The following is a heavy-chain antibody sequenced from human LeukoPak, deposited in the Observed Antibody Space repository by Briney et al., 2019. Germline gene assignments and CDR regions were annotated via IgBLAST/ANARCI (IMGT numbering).Heavy chain of an antibody. V-gene: IGHV4-59*11. Sequence: PSETLSLTRTVSGGSISSHYWSWIRQPPGKGLEWIGYIYYSGSTNYNPSLTSRVTISVDTSKNQFSLKLSSVTAADTAVYYCARDRGSSSWSLNWFDPWGQGTLVTVSS. CDR1: GGSISSHY. J-gene: IGHJ5*02. CDR2: IYYSGST. D-gene: IGHD6-13*01. CDR3: ARDRGSSSWSLNWFDP.